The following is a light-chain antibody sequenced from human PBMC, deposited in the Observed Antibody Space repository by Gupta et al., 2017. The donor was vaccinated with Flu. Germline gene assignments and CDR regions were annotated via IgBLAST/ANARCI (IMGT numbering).Light chain of an antibody. CDR1: QSVSSND. J-gene: IGKJ2*01. V-gene: IGKV3-20*01. CDR3: QLYGSSAKT. Sequence: ERATLSCRTSQSVSSNDLAWYQQKPGQAPRLLIYGASSRATGIPDRFSGSASGTDFTLTISRLEPEDFAVYYCQLYGSSAKTFGQGTKLEIK. CDR2: GAS.